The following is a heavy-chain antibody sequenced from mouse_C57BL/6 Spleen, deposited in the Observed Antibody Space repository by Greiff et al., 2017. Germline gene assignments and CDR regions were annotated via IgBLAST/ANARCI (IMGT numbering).Heavy chain of an antibody. CDR1: GYSITSGYY. J-gene: IGHJ2*01. D-gene: IGHD2-5*01. V-gene: IGHV3-6*01. CDR3: ARDLSSNYDFDY. CDR2: ISYDGSN. Sequence: VQLQQSGPGLVKPSQSLSLTCSVTGYSITSGYYWNWIRQFPGNKLEWMGYISYDGSNNYNPSLKNRISITRDTSKNQFFLKLNSVTTEDTATYYCARDLSSNYDFDYWGQGTTLTVSS.